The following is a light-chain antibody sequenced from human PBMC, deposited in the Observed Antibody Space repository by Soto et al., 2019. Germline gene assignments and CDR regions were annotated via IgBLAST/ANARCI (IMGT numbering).Light chain of an antibody. V-gene: IGKV1-39*01. CDR3: QQSFRTLLS. CDR1: ESIISY. CDR2: GAS. Sequence: DIQMTQSPSSLSASIGDRVTITCRASESIISYLNWYQQKPGKAPKLLISGASTLQSGVPSRFSGRGSGTVFTLAISSLQPEDVGTYYCQQSFRTLLSFGGGTKVEIK. J-gene: IGKJ4*01.